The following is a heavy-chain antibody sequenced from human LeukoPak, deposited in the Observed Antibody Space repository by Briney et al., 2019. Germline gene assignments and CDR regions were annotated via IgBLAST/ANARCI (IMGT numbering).Heavy chain of an antibody. J-gene: IGHJ6*02. V-gene: IGHV3-21*01. D-gene: IGHD6-13*01. Sequence: GGSLRLSCAASGFTFSSYSMNWVRQAPGKGLEWVSSISRSSSYIYYADSVKGRLTISRDNAKNSLYLQMNSLRAEDTAVYYCARSGGSSWLPYYYYDMDVWGQGTTVTVSS. CDR2: ISRSSSYI. CDR3: ARSGGSSWLPYYYYDMDV. CDR1: GFTFSSYS.